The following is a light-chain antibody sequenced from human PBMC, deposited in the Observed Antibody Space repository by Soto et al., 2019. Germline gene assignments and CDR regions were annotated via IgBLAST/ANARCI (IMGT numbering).Light chain of an antibody. CDR1: QSISSW. J-gene: IGKJ4*01. V-gene: IGKV1-5*03. CDR3: QQYHSYPLT. CDR2: KAS. Sequence: DIQMTQSPSTLSASVGDRVTITCRASQSISSWLAWYQQKPGKAPKLLIYKASSLEGGVPSRFSGSGSGTDFTLTISSLQPDDFATYYCQQYHSYPLTFGGGTKVDIK.